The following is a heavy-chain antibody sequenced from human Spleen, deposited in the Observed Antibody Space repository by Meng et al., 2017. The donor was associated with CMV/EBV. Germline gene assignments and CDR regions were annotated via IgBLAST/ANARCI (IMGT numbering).Heavy chain of an antibody. CDR1: GFTFSSYA. V-gene: IGHV3-30-3*01. J-gene: IGHJ4*02. CDR2: ISYDGSNK. CDR3: ARDTVKALDY. D-gene: IGHD4-17*01. Sequence: GPLVGSGGGVVQPGRSLRLSCAASGFTFSSYAMHWVRQAPGKGLEWVAVISYDGSNKYYADSVKGRFTISRDNSKNTLYLQMNSLRAEDTAVYYCARDTVKALDYWGQGTLVTVSS.